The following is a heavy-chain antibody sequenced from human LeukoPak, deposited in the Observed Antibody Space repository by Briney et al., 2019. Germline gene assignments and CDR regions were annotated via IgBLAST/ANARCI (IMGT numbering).Heavy chain of an antibody. D-gene: IGHD6-13*01. CDR1: GFTFRSYG. CDR2: VWYDGNNK. J-gene: IGHJ4*02. CDR3: ARGSEAAAGAFDY. V-gene: IGHV3-33*01. Sequence: GGSLRLSCAASGFTFRSYGMHWVRQAPGKELEWVAIVWYDGNNKYYADSVKGRFTVSRDNSKDTVSLQLNSLRAEDTAVYYCARGSEAAAGAFDYWGQGALVTVPS.